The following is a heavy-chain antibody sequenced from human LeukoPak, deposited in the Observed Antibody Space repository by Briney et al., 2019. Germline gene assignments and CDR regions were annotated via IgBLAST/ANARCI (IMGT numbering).Heavy chain of an antibody. CDR2: IYYSGST. CDR3: ARQPLYSYGWWGFDY. J-gene: IGHJ4*02. V-gene: IGHV4-59*08. Sequence: SETLSLTCTVSGGSISSYYWSWIRQPPGKGLEWIGYIYYSGSTNYNPSLKSRVTISVDTSKNQFSLKLSSVTAADTAVYYCARQPLYSYGWWGFDYWGQGTLVTVSS. D-gene: IGHD5-18*01. CDR1: GGSISSYY.